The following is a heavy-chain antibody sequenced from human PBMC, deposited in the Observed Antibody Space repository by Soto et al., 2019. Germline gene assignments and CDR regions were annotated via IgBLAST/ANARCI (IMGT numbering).Heavy chain of an antibody. CDR1: GFTFSSYS. Sequence: GGSLRLSCAASGFTFSSYSMNWVRQAPGKGLEWVSSISSSSSYIYYADSVKGRFTISRDNAKNSLYLQMNSLRAEDTAVYYCARDHTYYYDSSGYYPRDAFDIWGQGTMVTVSS. J-gene: IGHJ3*02. D-gene: IGHD3-22*01. CDR2: ISSSSSYI. CDR3: ARDHTYYYDSSGYYPRDAFDI. V-gene: IGHV3-21*01.